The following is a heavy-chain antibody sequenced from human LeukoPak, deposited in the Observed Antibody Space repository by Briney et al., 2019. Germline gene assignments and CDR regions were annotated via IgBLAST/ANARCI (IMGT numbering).Heavy chain of an antibody. CDR3: ARRYVGGFDY. D-gene: IGHD3-10*01. CDR2: INPNSGGT. Sequence: ASVNVSCMASRYTFTGYYLHWVRQAPGQRLEWMGWINPNSGGTRYAQKFQGRVTMTRDTSIITAYMESSRLRSDDTAVYYCARRYVGGFDYWGQGTLVTVSS. V-gene: IGHV1-2*02. J-gene: IGHJ4*02. CDR1: RYTFTGYY.